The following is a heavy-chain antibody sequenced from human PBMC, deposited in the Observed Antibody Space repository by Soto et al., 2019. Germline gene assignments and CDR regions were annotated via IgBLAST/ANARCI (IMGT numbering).Heavy chain of an antibody. CDR2: IIPLYGTV. CDR1: GGTFNSSG. J-gene: IGHJ4*02. CDR3: ASVRVIRGVIPSHFGL. D-gene: IGHD3-10*01. Sequence: QDHLAQSGAEVKKPGSSVTFYCQASGGTFNSSGISWVRQAPGEGLEWLGEIIPLYGTVNYPQKFQGRVSITADKSTSTAYMDLSSLRSDDTAVYYCASVRVIRGVIPSHFGLWGQGTLVTVSS. V-gene: IGHV1-69*06.